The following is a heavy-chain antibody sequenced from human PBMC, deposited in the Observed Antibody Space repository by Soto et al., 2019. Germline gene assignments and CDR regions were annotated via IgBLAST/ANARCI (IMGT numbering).Heavy chain of an antibody. CDR3: ASHTPYGSGSYSDY. Sequence: QLQLQESGPGLVKPSETLSLTCTVSGGSISSSSYYWGWIRQPPGKGLEWIGSIYYSGSTYYNPSLKSRVTISVDTSKNQFSLKLSSVTAADTAVYYCASHTPYGSGSYSDYWGQGTLVTVSS. CDR1: GGSISSSSYY. V-gene: IGHV4-39*01. J-gene: IGHJ4*02. CDR2: IYYSGST. D-gene: IGHD3-10*01.